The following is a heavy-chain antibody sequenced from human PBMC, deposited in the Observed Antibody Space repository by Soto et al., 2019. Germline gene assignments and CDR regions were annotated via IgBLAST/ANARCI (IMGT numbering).Heavy chain of an antibody. Sequence: PGGSLRLSCAASGFTFSSYGMHWVRQAPGKGLEWVAVISYDGSNKYYADSVKGRFTISRDNSKNMLYLQMNSLRAEDTAVYYCAKDRRDGYNSLDYWGQGTLVTVSS. J-gene: IGHJ4*02. V-gene: IGHV3-30*18. CDR2: ISYDGSNK. D-gene: IGHD5-12*01. CDR1: GFTFSSYG. CDR3: AKDRRDGYNSLDY.